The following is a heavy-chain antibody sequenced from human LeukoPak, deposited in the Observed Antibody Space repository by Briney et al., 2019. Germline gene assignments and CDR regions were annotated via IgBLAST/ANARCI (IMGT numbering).Heavy chain of an antibody. CDR1: GFTFSSYA. V-gene: IGHV3-23*01. CDR2: ISGSGGST. J-gene: IGHJ4*02. Sequence: GGSLRLSCAASGFTFSSYAMSWVRQAPGKGLEWVSAISGSGGSTYYADSVKGRFTISRDNSKNTLYLQMNSLRAEDTAVYYCAKDYYGSGGYSPAFDYWGQGTLVTVSS. D-gene: IGHD3-10*01. CDR3: AKDYYGSGGYSPAFDY.